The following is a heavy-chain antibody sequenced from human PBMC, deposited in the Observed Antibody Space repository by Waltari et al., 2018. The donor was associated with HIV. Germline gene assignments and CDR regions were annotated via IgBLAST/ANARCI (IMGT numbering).Heavy chain of an antibody. V-gene: IGHV3-30*18. Sequence: QVQLVESGGGVVQPGRSLRLSCAASGFTFSSYGMHWVRQAPGKGLEWVAVISYDGSNKYYADSVKGRCTISRDNSKNTLYLQMNSLRAEDTAVYYCAKTPDSSGNGYWGQGTLVTVSS. CDR2: ISYDGSNK. CDR1: GFTFSSYG. J-gene: IGHJ4*02. CDR3: AKTPDSSGNGY. D-gene: IGHD3-22*01.